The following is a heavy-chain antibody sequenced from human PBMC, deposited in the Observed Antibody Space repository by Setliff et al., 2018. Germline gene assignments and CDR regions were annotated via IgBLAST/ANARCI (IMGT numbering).Heavy chain of an antibody. CDR2: ISYSGIT. J-gene: IGHJ5*02. Sequence: SETLSLTCNVSGASVSSHYWDWIRQPPGKGLEWIGFISYSGITTYYNPSLKSPVTISIDTSKNQFSLKLSSVTAADTAIYYCARHDARGQGTLVTVSS. CDR3: ARHDA. CDR1: GASVSSHY. V-gene: IGHV4-59*08.